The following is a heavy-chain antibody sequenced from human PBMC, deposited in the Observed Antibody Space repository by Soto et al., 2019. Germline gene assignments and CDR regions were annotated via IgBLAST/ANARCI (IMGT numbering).Heavy chain of an antibody. V-gene: IGHV3-30*18. CDR2: ISYDGSNK. D-gene: IGHD1-26*01. CDR3: AKDVLWPGRAYGMDV. J-gene: IGHJ6*02. CDR1: GFTFSSYG. Sequence: QVQLVESGGGVVQPGRSLRLSCAASGFTFSSYGMHWVRQAPGKGLEWVAVISYDGSNKYYADSVKGRFTISRDNSKNTLYLQMNSLRAEDTAVYYCAKDVLWPGRAYGMDVWGQGTTVTVSS.